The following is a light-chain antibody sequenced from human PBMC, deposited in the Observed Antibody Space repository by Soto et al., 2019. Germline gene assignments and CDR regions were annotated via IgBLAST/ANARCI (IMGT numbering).Light chain of an antibody. CDR1: RSILYNSNDKNY. J-gene: IGKJ2*01. CDR2: WSS. Sequence: DIVMTQSPDSLALSLGERATVNCKSSRSILYNSNDKNYLAWYQQKPGQPPKLLISWSSTRESGVPDRFSGSGSGTDFTLTISSLRAEDVAVYYCHQYYNIPYTFGQGTKLEIK. CDR3: HQYYNIPYT. V-gene: IGKV4-1*01.